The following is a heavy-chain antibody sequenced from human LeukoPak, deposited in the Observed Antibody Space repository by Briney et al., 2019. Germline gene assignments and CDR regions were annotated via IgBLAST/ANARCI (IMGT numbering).Heavy chain of an antibody. D-gene: IGHD6-13*01. V-gene: IGHV3-30-3*01. CDR3: ARGLAADDAFDI. CDR1: GFTFDDYA. CDR2: ISYDGSNK. Sequence: GGSLRLSCAASGFTFDDYAMHWVRQAPGKGLEWVAVISYDGSNKYYADSVKGRFTISRDNSKNTLYLQMNSLRAEDTAVYYCARGLAADDAFDIWGQGTMVTVSS. J-gene: IGHJ3*02.